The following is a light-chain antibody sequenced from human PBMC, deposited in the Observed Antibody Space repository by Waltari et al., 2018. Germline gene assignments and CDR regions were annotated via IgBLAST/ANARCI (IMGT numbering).Light chain of an antibody. CDR2: EVS. CDR3: CSYAGSSTLV. CDR1: ISDVGGYNL. J-gene: IGLJ3*02. Sequence: QSALTQPASVSGSPGQSITISCTATISDVGGYNLVSWYQQCPGNAPTPMIYEVSKRPSGLSNRFSGSKSGNTASLTISGLQAEDEADYYCCSYAGSSTLVFGGGTKLTVL. V-gene: IGLV2-23*02.